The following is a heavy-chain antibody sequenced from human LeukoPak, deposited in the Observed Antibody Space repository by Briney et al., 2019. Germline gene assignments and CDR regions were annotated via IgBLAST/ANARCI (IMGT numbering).Heavy chain of an antibody. CDR1: GFTFSSYS. V-gene: IGHV3-21*04. CDR3: ARNVLRFLEWLDY. Sequence: GGSLRLSCAASGFTFSSYSMSWVRQAPGKGLEWVSSISSSSSYIYYADSVKGRFTISRDNAKNSLYLQMNNLRAEDTAVYYCARNVLRFLEWLDYWGQGTLVTVSS. CDR2: ISSSSSYI. J-gene: IGHJ4*02. D-gene: IGHD3-3*01.